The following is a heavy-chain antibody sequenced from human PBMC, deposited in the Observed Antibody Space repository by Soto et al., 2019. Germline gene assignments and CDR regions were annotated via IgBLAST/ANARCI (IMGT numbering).Heavy chain of an antibody. J-gene: IGHJ4*02. CDR1: GGSISSYY. Sequence: PSETLSLTCTVSGGSISSYYWSWIRQPPGKGLEWIGYIYYSGSTNYNPSLKSRVTISVDTSKNQFSLKLSSVTAADTAVYYCARGKITGTSYYFDYWGQGTLVTVSS. CDR2: IYYSGST. D-gene: IGHD1-7*01. V-gene: IGHV4-59*01. CDR3: ARGKITGTSYYFDY.